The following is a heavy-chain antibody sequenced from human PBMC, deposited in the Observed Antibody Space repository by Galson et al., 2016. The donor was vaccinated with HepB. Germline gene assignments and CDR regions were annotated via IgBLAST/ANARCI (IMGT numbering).Heavy chain of an antibody. CDR3: ATDRRDGYLDAFDM. J-gene: IGHJ3*02. CDR2: IYYSGNT. V-gene: IGHV4-59*01. D-gene: IGHD5-24*01. Sequence: ETLSLTCTVSGVSITDYFWSWIRQPPGKGLEWIGYIYYSGNTKYNPSLKSRVSMSIDTSKSQISTKVTSVTAADAAVYYCATDRRDGYLDAFDMWGQGKIVTVSS. CDR1: GVSITDYF.